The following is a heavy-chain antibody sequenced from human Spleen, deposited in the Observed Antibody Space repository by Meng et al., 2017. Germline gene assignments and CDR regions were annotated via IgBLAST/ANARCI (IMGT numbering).Heavy chain of an antibody. CDR3: AKDREKLLWFGELLCDN. J-gene: IGHJ4*02. Sequence: GGSLRLSCAASGFTFSSYWMHWVRQAPGKGLVWVSRINSDGSSTSYADSVKGRFTISRDNAKNTLYLQMTSLRAEDTAVYYCAKDREKLLWFGELLCDNWGQGTLVTVSS. CDR1: GFTFSSYW. CDR2: INSDGSST. V-gene: IGHV3-74*01. D-gene: IGHD3-10*01.